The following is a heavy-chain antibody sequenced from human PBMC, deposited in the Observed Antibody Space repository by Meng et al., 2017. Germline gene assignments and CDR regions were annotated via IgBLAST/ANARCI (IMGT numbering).Heavy chain of an antibody. Sequence: VRLVESARVLVHPGGSLRLSCAASGFTVSSNYMSWVRQAPGKGLEWVSVIYSGGSTYYADSVKGRFTISRDNSKNTLYLQMNSLRAEDTAVYYCAREGLSGSSLSFDYWGQGTLVTVSS. V-gene: IGHV3-66*02. D-gene: IGHD6-13*01. CDR2: IYSGGST. J-gene: IGHJ4*02. CDR1: GFTVSSNY. CDR3: AREGLSGSSLSFDY.